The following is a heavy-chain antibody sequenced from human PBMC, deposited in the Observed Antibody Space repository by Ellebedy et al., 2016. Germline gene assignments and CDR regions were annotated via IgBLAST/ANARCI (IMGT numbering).Heavy chain of an antibody. Sequence: ASVKVSCXASGYTFTGYYINWVRQAPGQGLEWMGLINPGAGTVSYTQKFRGRVTMTRDTSTNTVYMELSSLTSEDTAVYYCARDWPLGLRGLTEIDHWGQGTLVTVSS. CDR1: GYTFTGYY. V-gene: IGHV1-46*01. D-gene: IGHD3-10*01. J-gene: IGHJ4*02. CDR2: INPGAGTV. CDR3: ARDWPLGLRGLTEIDH.